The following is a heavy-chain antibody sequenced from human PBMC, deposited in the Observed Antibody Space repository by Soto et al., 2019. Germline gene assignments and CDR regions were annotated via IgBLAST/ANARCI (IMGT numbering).Heavy chain of an antibody. V-gene: IGHV4-4*02. CDR3: AREVNSSPARGPNWFDP. CDR2: TYHSGTT. J-gene: IGHJ5*02. D-gene: IGHD6-13*01. Sequence: QVQLQESGPGLVQPSGTLSLTCAVSGDSINNSHWWSWVRQTPGNGLEWIGETYHSGTTNNNPSLKTRVTISIDKSKIQFSLRMNAVTAAGTAVYYCAREVNSSPARGPNWFDPWGQGTLVTVSS. CDR1: GDSINNSHW.